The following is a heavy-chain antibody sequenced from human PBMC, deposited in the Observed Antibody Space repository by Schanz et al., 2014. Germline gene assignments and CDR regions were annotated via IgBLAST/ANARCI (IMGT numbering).Heavy chain of an antibody. CDR3: ARDRRRYCSTASCLHDNWFDP. CDR1: GYTFVSYS. CDR2: INPSGGGT. J-gene: IGHJ5*02. V-gene: IGHV1-46*01. D-gene: IGHD2-2*01. Sequence: QVQLVQSGAEVKKPGASVKVSCKASGYTFVSYSMHWVRQAPGQGLEWMGIINPSGGGTSYAQKFQGRVTMTRDTSTSTVYMELSSLRSEDTAVYYCARDRRRYCSTASCLHDNWFDPWGQGTLVIVSS.